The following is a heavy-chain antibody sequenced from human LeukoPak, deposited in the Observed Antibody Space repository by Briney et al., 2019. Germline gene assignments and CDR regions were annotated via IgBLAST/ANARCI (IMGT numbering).Heavy chain of an antibody. CDR1: GFTFNNYA. J-gene: IGHJ4*02. V-gene: IGHV3-23*01. Sequence: PGGSLRLSCAASGFTFNNYAMSWVRQAPGKGLEWVSAISGSGGITYYADSVKGRFTISRDNSKNALYLQINSLRAEDTAVYYCAKETASDFGGAVDYWGQGTLVTVSS. CDR2: ISGSGGIT. D-gene: IGHD3-10*01. CDR3: AKETASDFGGAVDY.